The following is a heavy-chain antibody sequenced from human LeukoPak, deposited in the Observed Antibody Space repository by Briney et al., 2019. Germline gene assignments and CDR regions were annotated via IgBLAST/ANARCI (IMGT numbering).Heavy chain of an antibody. Sequence: SVKVSCKASGGTFSNYAMSWVRQAPGQGLEWMGGIILIFGTANYAQRFQGRVTMTTDESTNTAYMELSSLKSEDTAVYYCARVAGSGWFYFDHWGQGTLVTVSA. CDR2: IILIFGTA. CDR1: GGTFSNYA. V-gene: IGHV1-69*05. CDR3: ARVAGSGWFYFDH. J-gene: IGHJ4*02. D-gene: IGHD6-19*01.